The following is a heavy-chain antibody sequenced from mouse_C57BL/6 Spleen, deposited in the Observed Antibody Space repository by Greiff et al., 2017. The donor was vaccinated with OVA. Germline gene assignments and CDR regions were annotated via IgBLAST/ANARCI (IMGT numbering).Heavy chain of an antibody. J-gene: IGHJ4*01. CDR2: IYPGSGST. V-gene: IGHV1-55*01. Sequence: QVQLQQSGAELVKPGASVKMSCKASGYTFTSYWITWVKQRPGQGLEWIGDIYPGSGSTNYNEKFKSKATLTVDTSSSTAYMQLSSLTSEDSAVYYCARGDGSPFYAMDYWGQGTSVTVSS. CDR3: ARGDGSPFYAMDY. CDR1: GYTFTSYW. D-gene: IGHD2-3*01.